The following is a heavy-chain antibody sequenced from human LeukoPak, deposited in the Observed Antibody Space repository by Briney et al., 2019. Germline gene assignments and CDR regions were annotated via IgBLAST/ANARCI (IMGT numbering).Heavy chain of an antibody. CDR1: GGSISSYY. J-gene: IGHJ5*02. CDR3: ARHGSVRSPLGP. Sequence: SETLSLTCSVSGGSISSYYWSWIRQPPGKVLEWIGYIYASGSTNYNPSLKSQVTISVDTSKNQFSLNLTSVTAADTAVYYCARHGSVRSPLGPWGQGTLVTVSS. V-gene: IGHV4-4*09. CDR2: IYASGST. D-gene: IGHD3-10*01.